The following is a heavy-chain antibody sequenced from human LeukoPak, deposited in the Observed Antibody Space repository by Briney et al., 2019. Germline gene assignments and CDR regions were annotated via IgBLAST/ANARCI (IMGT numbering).Heavy chain of an antibody. CDR3: ARGGITMVRGRNRPGGYHFDY. Sequence: ASVKVSCKASGYTFTGYYMHWVRQATGQGLEWMGWMNPNSGNTGYAQKFQGRVTMTRNTSISTAYMELSSLRSEDTAVYYCARGGITMVRGRNRPGGYHFDYWGQGTLVTVSS. D-gene: IGHD3-10*01. CDR1: GYTFTGYY. V-gene: IGHV1-8*02. CDR2: MNPNSGNT. J-gene: IGHJ4*02.